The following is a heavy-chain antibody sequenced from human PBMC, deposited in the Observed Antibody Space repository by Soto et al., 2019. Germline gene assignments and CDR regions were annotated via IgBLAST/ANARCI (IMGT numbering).Heavy chain of an antibody. D-gene: IGHD2-2*01. V-gene: IGHV4-4*07. CDR2: IYTSGST. J-gene: IGHJ6*02. Sequence: SETLSLTCTVSGASISSYFWSWIRQPAGKGLEWVGRIYTSGSTDYNPSPESRVTMSVDTSKKQVSLKLTSVTAAETAVYYCAAIFSSPSCCGKDVWGQGTPVTVSS. CDR3: AAIFSSPSCCGKDV. CDR1: GASISSYF.